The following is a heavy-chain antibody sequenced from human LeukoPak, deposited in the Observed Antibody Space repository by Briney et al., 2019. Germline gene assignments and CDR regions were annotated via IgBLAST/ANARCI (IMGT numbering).Heavy chain of an antibody. CDR1: GGSISHSSYS. D-gene: IGHD3-22*01. CDR2: VYYTGTP. V-gene: IGHV4-39*07. Sequence: SETLSLTCTVSGGSISHSSYSWAWIRQPPEKGLEWIATVYYTGTPYYNPSLKSRVTVSADTSKNQFFLRVKSVTAADTAVYYCARLYYFDTSGSLDPWGQGTRVTVPS. J-gene: IGHJ5*02. CDR3: ARLYYFDTSGSLDP.